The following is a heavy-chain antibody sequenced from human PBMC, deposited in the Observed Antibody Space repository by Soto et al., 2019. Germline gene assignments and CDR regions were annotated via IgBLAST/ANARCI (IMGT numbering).Heavy chain of an antibody. D-gene: IGHD2-15*01. CDR2: INANSGGT. J-gene: IGHJ4*02. V-gene: IGHV1-2*02. CDR3: ARVNVVVVAATREYYFDY. Sequence: ASVKVSCTASGYTFTGYYMHWVRQAPGQGLEWMGWINANSGGTNYAQKIQGRVTMTRDTSISTAYMELSRLRSDDTAVYYCARVNVVVVAATREYYFDYWGQGTLVTVS. CDR1: GYTFTGYY.